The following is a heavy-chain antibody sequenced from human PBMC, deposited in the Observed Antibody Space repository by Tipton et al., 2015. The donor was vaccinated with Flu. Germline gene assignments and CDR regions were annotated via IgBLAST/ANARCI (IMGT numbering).Heavy chain of an antibody. D-gene: IGHD6-13*01. V-gene: IGHV3-7*03. J-gene: IGHJ4*02. CDR3: VRAIAAAASY. Sequence: SLRLSCGASGFIFDDFWMSWLRQAPGKGLEWVANIKQDGSETDYVDSVKGRFSISRDNAKNSVYLQMNSLRAEDTAVYYCVRAIAAAASYWGQGTLVTVSS. CDR2: IKQDGSET. CDR1: GFIFDDFW.